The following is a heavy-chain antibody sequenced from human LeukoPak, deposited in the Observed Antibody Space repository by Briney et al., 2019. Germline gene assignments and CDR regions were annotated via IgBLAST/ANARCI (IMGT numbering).Heavy chain of an antibody. CDR2: IRGHDGNT. D-gene: IGHD3-10*01. J-gene: IGHJ4*02. CDR1: GYTFTSYG. Sequence: SVKVSCKASGYTFTSYGFSWVRQAPGQGLEWVGWIRGHDGNTKYAQKYQGRVTMTTETSTSTAYMELSSLGSDDTAVYYCVRDAYGSGKGFFDYWGQGTLVTVSS. CDR3: VRDAYGSGKGFFDY. V-gene: IGHV1-18*01.